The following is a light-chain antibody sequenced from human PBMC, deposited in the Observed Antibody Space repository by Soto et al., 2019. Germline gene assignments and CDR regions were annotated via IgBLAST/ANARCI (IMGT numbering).Light chain of an antibody. CDR1: SSDVGGYNY. CDR3: SSYAGSNNFEV. V-gene: IGLV2-8*01. J-gene: IGLJ2*01. Sequence: QSALTQPPSASGSPGQSVTISCTGTSSDVGGYNYVSWYQQHPGKAPKLMIYEVIKRPPGFPDRFSGSKSGNTASLTVSGLQAEDEADYYCSSYAGSNNFEVFGGGTKVTVL. CDR2: EVI.